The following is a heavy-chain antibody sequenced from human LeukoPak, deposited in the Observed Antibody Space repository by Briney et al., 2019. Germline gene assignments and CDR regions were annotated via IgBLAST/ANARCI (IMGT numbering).Heavy chain of an antibody. V-gene: IGHV4-59*01. CDR3: ARSHGSGSYYNLNDY. CDR1: GGSISSYY. J-gene: IGHJ4*02. Sequence: SETLSLTCTVSGGSISSYYWSWIRQPPGKGLEWLGYIYYSGSTNYNPSLKSRVTISVDTSKNQFSLKLSSVTAADTAVYYCARSHGSGSYYNLNDYWGQGILVTVSS. CDR2: IYYSGST. D-gene: IGHD3-10*01.